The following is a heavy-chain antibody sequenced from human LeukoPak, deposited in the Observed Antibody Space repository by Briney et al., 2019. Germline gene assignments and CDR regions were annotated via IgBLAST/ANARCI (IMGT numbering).Heavy chain of an antibody. CDR2: IGTYSGKT. V-gene: IGHV1-18*01. CDR3: ARDVRAFDL. Sequence: ASVKVSCKDSGYTFISYGISWVRQAPGQGPEWMGWIGTYSGKTKYAQKLQGRVTMTTDTSTSTAYMELRSLRSDDTAVYYCARDVRAFDLWGQGTMVTVSS. CDR1: GYTFISYG. J-gene: IGHJ3*01.